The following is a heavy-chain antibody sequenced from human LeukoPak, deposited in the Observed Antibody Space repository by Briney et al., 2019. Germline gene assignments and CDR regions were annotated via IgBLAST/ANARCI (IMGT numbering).Heavy chain of an antibody. CDR1: GYTFTSYG. V-gene: IGHV1-18*01. CDR2: ISAYNGNT. CDR3: ARDTHYDFWSGPLRYYYMDV. Sequence: ASVKVSCKASGYTFTSYGISWVRQAPGQGLEWMGWISAYNGNTNYAQKLQGRVTMTTDTSTSTAYMELRSLRSDNTAVYYCARDTHYDFWSGPLRYYYMDVWGKGTTVTVSS. D-gene: IGHD3-3*01. J-gene: IGHJ6*03.